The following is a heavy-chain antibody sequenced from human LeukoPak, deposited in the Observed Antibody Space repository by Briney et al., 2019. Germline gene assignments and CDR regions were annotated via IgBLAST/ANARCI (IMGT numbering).Heavy chain of an antibody. CDR3: ARDYSSFAFDI. J-gene: IGHJ3*02. CDR2: SSSSSSTI. Sequence: GGSLRLSCAASGFSFSRYSMNWFRQAPGKGLEWLSYSSSSSSTIYYADSVKGRFTISRDNAKNSLYLQVNSLRDEDTAVYYCARDYSSFAFDIWGQGTMVTVSS. CDR1: GFSFSRYS. D-gene: IGHD6-6*01. V-gene: IGHV3-48*02.